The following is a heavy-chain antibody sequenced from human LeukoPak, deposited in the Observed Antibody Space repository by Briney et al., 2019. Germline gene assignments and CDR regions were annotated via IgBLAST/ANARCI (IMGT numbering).Heavy chain of an antibody. V-gene: IGHV1-46*01. CDR3: ARDSNTAMVLGGLDY. J-gene: IGHJ4*02. D-gene: IGHD5-18*01. CDR2: INPSGGST. CDR1: GYTFTSYY. Sequence: GASVKVSCKASGYTFTSYYMHWVRQAPGQGLEWMGIINPSGGSTSYAQKFQGRVTMTRDMSTSTVYMELSSLRSEDTAVYYCARDSNTAMVLGGLDYWGQGTLVTVSS.